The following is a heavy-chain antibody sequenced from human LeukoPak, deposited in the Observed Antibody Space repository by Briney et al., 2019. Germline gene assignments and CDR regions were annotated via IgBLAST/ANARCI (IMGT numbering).Heavy chain of an antibody. Sequence: SGPTLVNPTQTLTLTCTFSGFSLSTSGMCVSWIRQPPGKALEWLARIDWDDDKYYSTSLKTRLTISKDTSKNQVVLTMTNMDPVDTATYYCARTPRITMVRGVIINPYYYYGMDVWGQGTTVTVSS. V-gene: IGHV2-70*11. D-gene: IGHD3-10*01. CDR2: IDWDDDK. CDR1: GFSLSTSGMC. CDR3: ARTPRITMVRGVIINPYYYYGMDV. J-gene: IGHJ6*02.